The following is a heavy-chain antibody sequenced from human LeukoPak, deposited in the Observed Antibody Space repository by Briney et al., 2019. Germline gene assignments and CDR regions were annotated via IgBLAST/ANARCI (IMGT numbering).Heavy chain of an antibody. D-gene: IGHD3-22*01. V-gene: IGHV3-33*01. CDR2: IWYDGSNK. CDR1: GFTFSSYG. Sequence: PGGSLRLSCAASGFTFSSYGMHWVRQAPGKGLEWVAVIWYDGSNKYYADSVKGRFTISRDNSKNTLYLQMNSLRAEDTAVYYYVRERTAWYYYDSSGYYDWGQGTLVTVSS. CDR3: VRERTAWYYYDSSGYYD. J-gene: IGHJ4*02.